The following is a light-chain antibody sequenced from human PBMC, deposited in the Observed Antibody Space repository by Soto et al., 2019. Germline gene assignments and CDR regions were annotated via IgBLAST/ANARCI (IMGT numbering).Light chain of an antibody. CDR3: QNYGGSPLIT. CDR1: QSVSNSY. V-gene: IGKV3-20*01. J-gene: IGKJ5*01. CDR2: GAS. Sequence: EIVLTQSPATLSLSPGERATLSCRASQSVSNSYLAWYQQKPGQALRLLIYGASIRATGIPDRFSGSGSGTDFTLTISRLDPEDFGVYYCQNYGGSPLITFGQGTRLEIK.